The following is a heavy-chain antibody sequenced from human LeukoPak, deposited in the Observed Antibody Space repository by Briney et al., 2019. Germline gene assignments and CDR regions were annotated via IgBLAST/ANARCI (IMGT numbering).Heavy chain of an antibody. J-gene: IGHJ2*01. CDR1: GFTFSSYS. CDR2: ISSSSSYI. D-gene: IGHD5-18*01. V-gene: IGHV3-21*01. CDR3: ARGNVDTDFDL. Sequence: GGSLRLSCAASGFTFSSYSMNWVRQAPGKGLEWVSSISSSSSYIYYADSVKGRFTISRDNAKNSLYLQMNSLRAEDTAVYYCARGNVDTDFDLWGRGTLVTVSS.